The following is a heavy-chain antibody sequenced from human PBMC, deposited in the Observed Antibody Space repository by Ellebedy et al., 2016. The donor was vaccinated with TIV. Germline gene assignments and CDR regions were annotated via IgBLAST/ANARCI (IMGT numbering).Heavy chain of an antibody. CDR1: GFTFSSYA. V-gene: IGHV3-23*01. CDR3: AKLPGYSYGADAFDI. J-gene: IGHJ3*02. Sequence: GESLKISCAASGFTFSSYAMSWVRQAPGKGLEWVSAISGSGGSTYYAGCVKGRFTISRDNSKNTLYLQMNSLRAEDTAVYYCAKLPGYSYGADAFDIWGQGTMVTVSS. CDR2: ISGSGGST. D-gene: IGHD5-18*01.